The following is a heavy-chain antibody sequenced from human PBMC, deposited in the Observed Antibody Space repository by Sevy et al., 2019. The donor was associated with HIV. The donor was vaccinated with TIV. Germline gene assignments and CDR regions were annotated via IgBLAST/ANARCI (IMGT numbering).Heavy chain of an antibody. D-gene: IGHD6-6*01. V-gene: IGHV3-64D*06. CDR3: VKGSSSSFFGFWFDP. J-gene: IGHJ5*02. CDR2: ISSSGGST. CDR1: GFTFSSYA. Sequence: GGSLRLSCSASGFTFSSYAMHWVRQAPGKGLEYVSAISSSGGSTYYADSVKGRFTISRDNSKNTLYLQMSSLRAEDTAVYYCVKGSSSSFFGFWFDPWGQGTLVTVSS.